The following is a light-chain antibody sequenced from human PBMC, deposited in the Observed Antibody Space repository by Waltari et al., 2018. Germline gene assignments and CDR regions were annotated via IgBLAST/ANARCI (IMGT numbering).Light chain of an antibody. V-gene: IGLV1-40*01. CDR1: GSNLGAGYD. CDR3: SSYTASSTWV. J-gene: IGLJ3*02. Sequence: QSVLTQPPSVSGAPGQRVSISCTGSGSNLGAGYDVHWYQQHPGKAPKLLIYGTSTRPPGVPDRFFGSQSGTSASLAITALQAEDEAEYYCSSYTASSTWVFGGGTKLSVL. CDR2: GTS.